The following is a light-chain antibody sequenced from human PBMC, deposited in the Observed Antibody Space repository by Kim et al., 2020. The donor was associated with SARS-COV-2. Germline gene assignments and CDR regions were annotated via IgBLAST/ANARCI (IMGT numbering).Light chain of an antibody. CDR1: QSVASNH. V-gene: IGKV3-20*01. Sequence: LSPGEAATLSCMASQSVASNHLAWFQQKPGQAPRLLIYGTSSRATVIPDRFSASESGTDFTLTISRLEPEDFAVYYCQQYDRSPYTFGQGTKLEI. CDR3: QQYDRSPYT. CDR2: GTS. J-gene: IGKJ2*01.